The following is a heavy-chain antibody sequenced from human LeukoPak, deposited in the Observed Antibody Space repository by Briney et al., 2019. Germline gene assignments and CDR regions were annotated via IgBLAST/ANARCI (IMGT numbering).Heavy chain of an antibody. CDR1: GFTCDDYA. J-gene: IGHJ4*02. D-gene: IGHD2-2*02. CDR3: AKGGCSSTSCYTQFDY. CDR2: ISGSGGST. Sequence: GGSLTLSCAASGFTCDDYAMSWVRQAPGKGLEWVSAISGSGGSTYYADSVKGRFTISRDNSKNTLYLQMNSQRAEDTAVYYCAKGGCSSTSCYTQFDYWGQGTRVTVSS. V-gene: IGHV3-23*01.